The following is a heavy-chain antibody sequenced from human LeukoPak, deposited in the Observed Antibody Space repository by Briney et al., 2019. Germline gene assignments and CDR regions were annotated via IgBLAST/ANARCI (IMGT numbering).Heavy chain of an antibody. CDR2: IIPILGIA. V-gene: IGHV1-69*02. D-gene: IGHD5-24*01. CDR3: VRAGLDGYNFDY. Sequence: GSSVEVSCKAAGATFSSYTISWVRQAPGQGLEWMGRIIPILGIANYAQKFQGRVTITADKSTSTAYMELSSLRSEDKAVYYCVRAGLDGYNFDYWGQGTLVTVSS. J-gene: IGHJ4*02. CDR1: GATFSSYT.